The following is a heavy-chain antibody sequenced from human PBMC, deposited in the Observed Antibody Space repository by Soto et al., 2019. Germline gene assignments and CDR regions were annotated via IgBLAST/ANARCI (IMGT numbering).Heavy chain of an antibody. J-gene: IGHJ3*01. D-gene: IGHD3-10*01. Sequence: QEQLVESGGGVVQPGTSLRLSCTASGFSFSTYAMYWVRQAPGKGLEWVAIISYDGSNAQYADSVKGRFTVARDNSKNTLYLQMHSLTAEDTAVHYCARDGGGFGELLLNSYDAFDLWGQGKLVTVSS. CDR1: GFSFSTYA. CDR2: ISYDGSNA. CDR3: ARDGGGFGELLLNSYDAFDL. V-gene: IGHV3-30*04.